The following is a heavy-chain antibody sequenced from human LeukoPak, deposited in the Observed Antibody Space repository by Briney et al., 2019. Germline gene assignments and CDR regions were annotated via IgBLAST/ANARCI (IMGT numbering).Heavy chain of an antibody. Sequence: ASVKVSCKASGYTFTTYGLNWVRQATGQGLEWMGWMNPNTGNTDYAQKFQGRVTMTRDTSISTAYMELSGLRSDDTAIYYCAGGWEPYDYWFDPWGQGTLVTVSS. D-gene: IGHD5-12*01. CDR2: MNPNTGNT. CDR3: AGGWEPYDYWFDP. J-gene: IGHJ5*02. V-gene: IGHV1-8*01. CDR1: GYTFTTYG.